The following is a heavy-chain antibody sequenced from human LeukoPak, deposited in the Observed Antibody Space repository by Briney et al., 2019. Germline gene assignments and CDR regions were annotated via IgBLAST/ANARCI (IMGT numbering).Heavy chain of an antibody. D-gene: IGHD6-19*01. Sequence: SVKVSCKASGGTFSSYAISWVRQAPGQGLEWMGGIIPIFGTANYAQKFQDRVTITADKSTSTAYMELSSLRSEDTAVYYCARDLIPGEQWLRFADYWGQGTLVTVSS. V-gene: IGHV1-69*06. CDR2: IIPIFGTA. J-gene: IGHJ4*02. CDR1: GGTFSSYA. CDR3: ARDLIPGEQWLRFADY.